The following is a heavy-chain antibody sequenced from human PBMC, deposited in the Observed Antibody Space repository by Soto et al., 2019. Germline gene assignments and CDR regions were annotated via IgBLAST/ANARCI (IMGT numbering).Heavy chain of an antibody. CDR2: VDPEDGET. CDR1: GYTFTDYY. V-gene: IGHV1-69-2*01. Sequence: VKVSCKVSGYTFTDYYMHWVQQAPGKGLEWMGLVDPEDGETIYAEKFQGRVTITADTSTDTAYMELSSLRSEDTAVYYCATEGRIAVAGTVLNYGMDVWGQGTTVTVSS. CDR3: ATEGRIAVAGTVLNYGMDV. D-gene: IGHD6-19*01. J-gene: IGHJ6*02.